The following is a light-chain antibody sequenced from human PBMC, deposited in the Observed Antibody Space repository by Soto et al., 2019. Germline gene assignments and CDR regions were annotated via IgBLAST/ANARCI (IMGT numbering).Light chain of an antibody. CDR3: QQASSFPLT. CDR2: SAS. J-gene: IGKJ4*01. Sequence: IQMTQSPSSVSASVGDTVTITCRASQGIGSWLAWYHQIAGKAPKLLIYSASSLQSGTPSRFTGRGSGAAFTLTITNLQPEDVGVYHCQQASSFPLTFGGGTKVDIK. V-gene: IGKV1-12*01. CDR1: QGIGSW.